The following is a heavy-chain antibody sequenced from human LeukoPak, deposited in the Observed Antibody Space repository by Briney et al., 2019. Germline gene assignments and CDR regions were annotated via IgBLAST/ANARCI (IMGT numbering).Heavy chain of an antibody. CDR3: ARENDYGNNWFDP. CDR1: GYSFSSDY. D-gene: IGHD4-17*01. V-gene: IGHV1-46*01. CDR2: INPSGDST. Sequence: KPGASVKVSCKASGYSFSSDYMHWVRQAPGQGLEWMGIINPSGDSTTYAQKFQGRVTMTRDTSTRTVYMELSSLRSDDTAVYYCARENDYGNNWFDPWGQGTLVTVSS. J-gene: IGHJ5*02.